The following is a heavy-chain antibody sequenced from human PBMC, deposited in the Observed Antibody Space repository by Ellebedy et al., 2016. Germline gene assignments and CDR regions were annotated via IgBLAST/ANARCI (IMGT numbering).Heavy chain of an antibody. CDR3: ARSRFVFTGRVDNWFDS. CDR2: MSYRGSS. D-gene: IGHD2-15*01. Sequence: GSLRLXXSVSGGSISSNTYYWGWIRQPPGKGLEWIGSMSYRGSSYYKSSLKSRVTISIDTSKKQFSLKLSSVTAADTAVYYCARSRFVFTGRVDNWFDSWGQGTLVTVSS. CDR1: GGSISSNTYY. V-gene: IGHV4-39*07. J-gene: IGHJ5*01.